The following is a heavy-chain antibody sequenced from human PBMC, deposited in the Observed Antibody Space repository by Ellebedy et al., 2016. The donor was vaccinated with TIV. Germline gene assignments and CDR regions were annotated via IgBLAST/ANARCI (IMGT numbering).Heavy chain of an antibody. D-gene: IGHD2-15*01. V-gene: IGHV3-30*03. Sequence: PGGSLRLSCAASGFTFSSYGMHWVRQAPGKGLEWVAVISYDGSNKYYADSVMGRFTISRDNSKNTLYLQMNSLRAEDTAVYYCARDYCSGGSCYSSGDYWGQGTLVTVSS. CDR3: ARDYCSGGSCYSSGDY. CDR1: GFTFSSYG. J-gene: IGHJ4*02. CDR2: ISYDGSNK.